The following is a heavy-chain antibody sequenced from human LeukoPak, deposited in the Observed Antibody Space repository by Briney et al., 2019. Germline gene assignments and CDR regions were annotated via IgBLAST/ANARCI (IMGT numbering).Heavy chain of an antibody. CDR3: AKDRFWSGYNAFDI. J-gene: IGHJ3*02. CDR1: GGTFSSYA. CDR2: NIPIFGTA. Sequence: ASVKVSCKASGGTFSSYAISWVRQAPGQGLEWMGGNIPIFGTANYAQKFQGRVTITTDESTSTAYMELSSLRSEDTAVYYCAKDRFWSGYNAFDIWGQGTMVTVSS. D-gene: IGHD3-3*01. V-gene: IGHV1-69*05.